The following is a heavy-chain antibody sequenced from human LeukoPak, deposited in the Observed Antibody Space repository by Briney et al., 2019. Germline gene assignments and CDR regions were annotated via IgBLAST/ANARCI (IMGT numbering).Heavy chain of an antibody. CDR3: ARVRKDYYCYYMDV. CDR1: GFSFNDYY. V-gene: IGHV3-11*04. Sequence: PGGSLRLSCAASGFSFNDYYMTWMRQAPGKGLEWVSYISSGGGTIIYYADSVKGRFTISKDNAKNSLYLQMNSLRAVDTAVYYCARVRKDYYCYYMDVWGKGTTVTVSS. CDR2: ISSGGGTII. J-gene: IGHJ6*03.